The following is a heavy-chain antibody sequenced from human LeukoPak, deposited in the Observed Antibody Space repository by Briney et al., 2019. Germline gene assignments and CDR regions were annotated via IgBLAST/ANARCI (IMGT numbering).Heavy chain of an antibody. V-gene: IGHV3-11*01. D-gene: IGHD3-10*01. CDR2: ISSSGSTI. Sequence: PGGSLRLSCAASGFTFSDYYMSWIRQAPGKGLEWVSYISSSGSTIYYADSVKGRFTISRDNSKNTLYLQMNSLRAEDTAVYYCARQTYYYGSGSPDAFDIWGQGTMVTVSS. CDR1: GFTFSDYY. J-gene: IGHJ3*02. CDR3: ARQTYYYGSGSPDAFDI.